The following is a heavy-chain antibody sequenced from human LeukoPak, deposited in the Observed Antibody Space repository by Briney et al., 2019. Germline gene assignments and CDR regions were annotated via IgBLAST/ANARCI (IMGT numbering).Heavy chain of an antibody. J-gene: IGHJ4*02. CDR1: GYTSTGYY. D-gene: IGHD3-10*01. CDR3: ARERARYGSGSYYSY. CDR2: INPNSGGT. Sequence: GASVKVSCKASGYTSTGYYMHWVRQAPGQGLEWMGRINPNSGGTNYAQKFQGRVTMTRDTSISTAYMELSRLRSDDTAVYYCARERARYGSGSYYSYWGQGTLVTVSS. V-gene: IGHV1-2*06.